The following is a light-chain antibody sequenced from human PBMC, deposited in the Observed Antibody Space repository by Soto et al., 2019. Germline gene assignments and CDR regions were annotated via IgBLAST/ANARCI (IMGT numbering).Light chain of an antibody. Sequence: EIVFTQSPGTLSLSPGETATLSCRASQTVTNNYLAWYQQKPGQAPRLLIYGASSRATGVPDRFSGSGSATDFTLTINRLEAEDSSVYYCQQYVRSPWTFGQGTKVEIK. CDR3: QQYVRSPWT. CDR2: GAS. J-gene: IGKJ1*01. CDR1: QTVTNNY. V-gene: IGKV3-20*01.